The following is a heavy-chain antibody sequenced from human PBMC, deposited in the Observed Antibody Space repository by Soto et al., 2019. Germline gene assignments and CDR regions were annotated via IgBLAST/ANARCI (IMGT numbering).Heavy chain of an antibody. D-gene: IGHD2-21*02. CDR3: QGYCGGDCYGNDAFDI. J-gene: IGHJ3*02. Sequence: QLQLQESGPGLVKPSETLSLTCTVSGGSISSSSYYWGWIRQPPGKGLEWIGSIYYSGSTYYNPSLKSLVSISLDTFKNLFSLKLRSVTAADTAVYHCQGYCGGDCYGNDAFDIWGQGTMVTVSS. CDR2: IYYSGST. CDR1: GGSISSSSYY. V-gene: IGHV4-39*01.